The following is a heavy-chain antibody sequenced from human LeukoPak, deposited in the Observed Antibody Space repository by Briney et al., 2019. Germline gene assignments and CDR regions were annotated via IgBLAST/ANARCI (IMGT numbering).Heavy chain of an antibody. CDR1: GGSISSYY. D-gene: IGHD5-12*01. V-gene: IGHV4-59*01. CDR3: ARVKRGYSGYEVDY. CDR2: IYYSGST. Sequence: SETLSLTWTVSGGSISSYYWSWIRQPPGKGLGWIGYIYYSGSTNYNPSLKSRVTISVDTSKNQFSLKLSSVTAADTAVYYCARVKRGYSGYEVDYWGQGTLVTVSS. J-gene: IGHJ4*02.